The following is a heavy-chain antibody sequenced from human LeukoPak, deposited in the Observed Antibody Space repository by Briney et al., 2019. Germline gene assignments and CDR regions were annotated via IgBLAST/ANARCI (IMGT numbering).Heavy chain of an antibody. V-gene: IGHV3-64*02. CDR2: IYNTGDST. D-gene: IGHD1-26*01. CDR1: GFTFGNYA. J-gene: IGHJ4*02. Sequence: GGSLRLSCAASGFTFGNYAMHWVRQAPGKGLEYVSAIYNTGDSTYYADSVKGRFIISRDNSKNTLYLQMGSLRAEDTAVYYCAKDRSLKWELPTFDYWGQGTLVTVSS. CDR3: AKDRSLKWELPTFDY.